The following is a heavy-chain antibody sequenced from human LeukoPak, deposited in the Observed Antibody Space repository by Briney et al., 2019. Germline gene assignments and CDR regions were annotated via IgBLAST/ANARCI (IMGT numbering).Heavy chain of an antibody. Sequence: SETLSLTCTVSGDSISTYYWSWIRQPPGKGLEWIGYMYYSGSTNYNPSLKSRVTISLDTPKNQFALRLNSVTAADTAVYYCARGVAGYGPYDYWGQGTLVTVSS. J-gene: IGHJ4*02. CDR3: ARGVAGYGPYDY. CDR2: MYYSGST. CDR1: GDSISTYY. D-gene: IGHD5-12*01. V-gene: IGHV4-59*01.